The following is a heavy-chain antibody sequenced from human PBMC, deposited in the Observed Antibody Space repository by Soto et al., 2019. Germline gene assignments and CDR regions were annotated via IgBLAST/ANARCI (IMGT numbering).Heavy chain of an antibody. CDR3: VKGRPVVVAAHFDY. J-gene: IGHJ4*02. CDR2: ISSNGGNT. Sequence: PGGPLRLSCSASGFTFSSSAMHWVRQAPGKGLEYVSAISSNGGNTYDAASVKGRFTLSRDNSKNTLYLQMSSLSAEDTAVYYCVKGRPVVVAAHFDYWAQGTLVTAPQ. CDR1: GFTFSSSA. D-gene: IGHD2-15*01. V-gene: IGHV3-64D*06.